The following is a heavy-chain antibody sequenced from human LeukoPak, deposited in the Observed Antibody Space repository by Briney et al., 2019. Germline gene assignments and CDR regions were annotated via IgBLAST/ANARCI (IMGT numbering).Heavy chain of an antibody. Sequence: SETLSLTCTVSGGSISSYFWSWIRQPPGKGLEWIGYISYSGSTNYNPSLKSRVTISVDTSKNQFSLKLSSVTAADTAVYYCARQMALDYWGQGTLVTVSS. CDR1: GGSISSYF. D-gene: IGHD5-24*01. J-gene: IGHJ4*02. CDR2: ISYSGST. CDR3: ARQMALDY. V-gene: IGHV4-59*08.